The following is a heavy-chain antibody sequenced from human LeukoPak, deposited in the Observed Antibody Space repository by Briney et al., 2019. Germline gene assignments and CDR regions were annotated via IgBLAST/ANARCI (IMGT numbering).Heavy chain of an antibody. J-gene: IGHJ6*02. CDR3: ARDGWYQLLPSVNHAPRDYYYGMDV. Sequence: GASVKDSCKASGGTFSSYVISLVGPAPRQRLELIGKIIPILVIAKFAQNLQSTVTITADKATSTAYMELSSLRSEDTAVYYCARDGWYQLLPSVNHAPRDYYYGMDVWGQGTTVTVSS. CDR2: IIPILVIA. V-gene: IGHV1-69*04. CDR1: GGTFSSYV. D-gene: IGHD2-2*01.